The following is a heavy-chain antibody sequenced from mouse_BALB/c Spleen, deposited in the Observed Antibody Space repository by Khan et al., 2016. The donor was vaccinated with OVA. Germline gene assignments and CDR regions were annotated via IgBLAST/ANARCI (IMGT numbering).Heavy chain of an antibody. D-gene: IGHD1-1*01. CDR3: ARSVTITTVVATDIDY. J-gene: IGHJ2*01. CDR1: GYSITSDYA. V-gene: IGHV3-2*02. CDR2: ISYSGRT. Sequence: VQLVESGPGLVKPSQSLSLTCTVTGYSITSDYAWNWIRQFPGNKLEWMGYISYSGRTSYNPFLKSRISITRDTSKNQFLLQLNSVTTEDTATYYCARSVTITTVVATDIDYWGRGTTLTVSS.